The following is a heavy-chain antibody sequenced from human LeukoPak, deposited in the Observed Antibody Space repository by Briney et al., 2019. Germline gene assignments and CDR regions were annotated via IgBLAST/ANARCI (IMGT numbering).Heavy chain of an antibody. CDR3: ARGPYYDILTGYQPHYFDY. Sequence: ASVKVSCKASGYTFTSYAISWVRQAPGQGLEWMGGIIPIFGTANYAQKFQGRVTITADESTSTAYMELSSLRSEDTAVYYCARGPYYDILTGYQPHYFDYWGQGTLVTVSS. CDR2: IIPIFGTA. V-gene: IGHV1-69*13. J-gene: IGHJ4*02. D-gene: IGHD3-9*01. CDR1: GYTFTSYA.